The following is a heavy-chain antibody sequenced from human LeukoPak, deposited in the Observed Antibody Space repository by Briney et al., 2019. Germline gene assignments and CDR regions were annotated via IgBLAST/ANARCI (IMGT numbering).Heavy chain of an antibody. CDR2: IYYSGST. Sequence: SETLFLTCTVSGGSISSYYWSWIRQPPGKGLEWIGYIYYSGSTNYNPSLKSRVTISVDTSKNQLSLKLSSVTAADTAVYYCARADDDFTLFDYWGQGTLVTVSS. CDR1: GGSISSYY. V-gene: IGHV4-59*01. CDR3: ARADDDFTLFDY. J-gene: IGHJ4*02. D-gene: IGHD1-1*01.